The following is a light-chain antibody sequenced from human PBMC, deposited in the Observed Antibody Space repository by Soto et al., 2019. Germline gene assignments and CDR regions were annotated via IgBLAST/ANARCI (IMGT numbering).Light chain of an antibody. CDR3: QQYGSSXT. J-gene: IGKJ4*01. Sequence: EIVLTQSPGTLSLSPGERATLSCRASQSVSSNYLAWYQQKPGQAPRLLIYGASSRASGIPDRFSGSGSGTDFTLTIDRLEPEDFAVFYCQQYGSSXTFGGGTKVDIK. CDR1: QSVSSNY. CDR2: GAS. V-gene: IGKV3-20*01.